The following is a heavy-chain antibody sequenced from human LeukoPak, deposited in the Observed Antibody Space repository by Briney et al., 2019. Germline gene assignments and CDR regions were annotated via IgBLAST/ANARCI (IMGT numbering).Heavy chain of an antibody. D-gene: IGHD3-3*01. CDR1: GYTFTSYG. CDR3: ARVLDYDFWCGSSD. CDR2: IIPIFGTA. Sequence: GASVKVSCKASGYTFTSYGISWVRQAPGQGLEWMGGIIPIFGTANYAQKFQGRVTITADESTSTAYMELSSLRSEDTAVYYCARVLDYDFWCGSSDWGQGTLVTVSS. V-gene: IGHV1-69*13. J-gene: IGHJ4*02.